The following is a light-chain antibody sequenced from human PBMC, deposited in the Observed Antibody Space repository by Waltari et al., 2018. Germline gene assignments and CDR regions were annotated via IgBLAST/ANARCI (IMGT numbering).Light chain of an antibody. CDR2: WAS. Sequence: DIVMTQSPDSLAVSLGERATINCKSSQSVLYSSNNKNYLAWYQQKPGQPPKLLIYWASTRGSGVPDGFSGSESVTDFTLTISSLQAEDVAVYYCQQYDSTPITFGQGTRLEIK. J-gene: IGKJ5*01. CDR3: QQYDSTPIT. V-gene: IGKV4-1*01. CDR1: QSVLYSSNNKNY.